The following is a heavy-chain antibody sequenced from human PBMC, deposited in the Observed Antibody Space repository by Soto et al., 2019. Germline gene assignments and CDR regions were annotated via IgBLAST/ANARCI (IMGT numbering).Heavy chain of an antibody. J-gene: IGHJ1*01. CDR3: AESPGAAAGMAS. CDR2: ISSSSSTI. CDR1: GFTFSSYS. Sequence: EVQLVESGGGLVQPGGSLRLSCAASGFTFSSYSMNWVRQAPGKGLEWVSYISSSSSTIYYADSVKGRFTISRDNAKNPLYLQMNSLRDEDPAVDYCAESPGAAAGMASWGQGTLVTVSS. V-gene: IGHV3-48*02. D-gene: IGHD6-13*01.